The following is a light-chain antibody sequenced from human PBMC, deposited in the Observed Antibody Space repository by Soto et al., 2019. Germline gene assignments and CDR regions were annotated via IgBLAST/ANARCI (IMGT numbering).Light chain of an antibody. J-gene: IGKJ1*01. V-gene: IGKV1-5*03. Sequence: DMHMSQSPSTLPGSLGDGATTPSRASQTISSWLAWYQQKPGKAPKLLIYKASTLKSGVPSRFSGSGFGTDFTFTISNLQPEDFATYYCQQSYGTPLTFGQGTKVDIK. CDR1: QTISSW. CDR3: QQSYGTPLT. CDR2: KAS.